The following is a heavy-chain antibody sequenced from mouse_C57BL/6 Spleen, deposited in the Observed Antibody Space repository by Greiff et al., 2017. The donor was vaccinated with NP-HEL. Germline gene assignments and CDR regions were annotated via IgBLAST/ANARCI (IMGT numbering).Heavy chain of an antibody. CDR3: AIYYDYLAWFAY. V-gene: IGHV1-64*01. CDR1: GYTFTSYW. D-gene: IGHD2-4*01. CDR2: IHPNSGST. J-gene: IGHJ3*01. Sequence: QVHVKQPGAELVKPGASVKLSCKASGYTFTSYWMHWVKQRPGQGLEWIGMIHPNSGSTNYNEKFKSKATLTVDKSSSTAYMQLSSLTSEDSAVYYCAIYYDYLAWFAYWGQGTLVTVSA.